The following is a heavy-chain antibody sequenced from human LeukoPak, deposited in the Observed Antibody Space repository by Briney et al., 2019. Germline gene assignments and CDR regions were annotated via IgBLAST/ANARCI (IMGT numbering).Heavy chain of an antibody. J-gene: IGHJ4*02. D-gene: IGHD6-19*01. CDR3: AFGYSRGWYLS. Sequence: GGSLRLSCAASGFPFSSYWMSWVRQAPGKGLEWVANIRHDGSETYYVDSLRGRFTISRDNAKNTLYLQMNSLRAEDTAVYYCAFGYSRGWYLSWGQGTLVTVSS. V-gene: IGHV3-7*01. CDR1: GFPFSSYW. CDR2: IRHDGSET.